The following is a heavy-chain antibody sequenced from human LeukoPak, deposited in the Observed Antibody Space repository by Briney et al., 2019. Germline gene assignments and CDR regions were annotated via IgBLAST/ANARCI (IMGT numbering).Heavy chain of an antibody. CDR3: AKGIYSSGWSYFDY. V-gene: IGHV3-23*01. CDR1: GFTVSNSA. D-gene: IGHD6-19*01. CDR2: LSGSGITT. J-gene: IGHJ4*01. Sequence: PGGSLRLSWAASGFTVSNSAMSWVRQAPGEGLEWVSILSGSGITTYYADSVKGRFTISRDNSKNTLYLQMNSLRAEDTAVYYCAKGIYSSGWSYFDYWGHGTLVTVSS.